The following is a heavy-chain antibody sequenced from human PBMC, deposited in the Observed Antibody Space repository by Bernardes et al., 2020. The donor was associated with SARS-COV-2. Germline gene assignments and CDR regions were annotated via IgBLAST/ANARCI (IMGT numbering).Heavy chain of an antibody. CDR1: GGSISSYY. CDR3: ASGYALDY. Sequence: SEPLSLTCTVSGGSISSYYWSWIRQPPGKGLEWIGYIYYSGSTNYNPSLKSRVTISVDTSKNQFSLKLSSVTAADTAVYYCASGYALDYWGQGTLVTVSS. D-gene: IGHD5-12*01. J-gene: IGHJ4*02. V-gene: IGHV4-59*01. CDR2: IYYSGST.